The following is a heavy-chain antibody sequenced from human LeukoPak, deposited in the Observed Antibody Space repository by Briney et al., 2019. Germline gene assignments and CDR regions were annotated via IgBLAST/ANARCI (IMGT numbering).Heavy chain of an antibody. V-gene: IGHV3-23*01. J-gene: IGHJ3*02. D-gene: IGHD7-27*01. CDR2: ISDSGDST. CDR3: ARESGYWGDALLDPFDI. Sequence: PGGSLRLSCAASGFTFSSYAMSWVRQAPGKGLEWVAGISDSGDSTYLADSVKGRFSISRDNSKNTLYLQMSSLRAEDTALYYCARESGYWGDALLDPFDIWGQGTMVTVSS. CDR1: GFTFSSYA.